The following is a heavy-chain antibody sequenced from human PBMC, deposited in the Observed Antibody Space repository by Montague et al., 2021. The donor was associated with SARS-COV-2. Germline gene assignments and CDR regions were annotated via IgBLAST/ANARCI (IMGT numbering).Heavy chain of an antibody. J-gene: IGHJ3*02. CDR3: ARETMTADAFDI. D-gene: IGHD1-14*01. CDR2: FYSVGST. Sequence: SETLSLTCTVSGASVGSSDRGWIRQSPGTGLEWIGYFYSVGSTDYNPSLTSRATISRDTSKNQFSLKVRSVTAADTDVYYCARETMTADAFDIWGQGTMVTVSS. CDR1: GASVGSSD. V-gene: IGHV4-59*02.